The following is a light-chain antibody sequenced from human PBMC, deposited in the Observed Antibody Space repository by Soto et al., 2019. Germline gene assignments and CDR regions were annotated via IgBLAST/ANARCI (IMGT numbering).Light chain of an antibody. CDR1: NSDIGDYNF. J-gene: IGLJ2*01. CDR3: NSYVTGGTMV. Sequence: QSALTQPASVSGSPGQSITISCTGSNSDIGDYNFVSWYQQHPGKAPKLIIYDVNNRPSGVSHRFSGSKSGITASLTISGLQPDDEAEYHCNSYVTGGTMVFGGGTKLTVL. V-gene: IGLV2-14*03. CDR2: DVN.